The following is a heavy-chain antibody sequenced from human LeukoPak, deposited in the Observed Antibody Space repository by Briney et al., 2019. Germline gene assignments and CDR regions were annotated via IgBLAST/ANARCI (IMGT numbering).Heavy chain of an antibody. D-gene: IGHD5-18*01. Sequence: ISSSSSTIYYADSVKGRFTISRDNAKNSLYLQMNSLRAEDTAVYYCARDPARGYSYGALYWGQGTLVTVSS. J-gene: IGHJ4*02. CDR3: ARDPARGYSYGALY. V-gene: IGHV3-48*01. CDR2: ISSSSSTI.